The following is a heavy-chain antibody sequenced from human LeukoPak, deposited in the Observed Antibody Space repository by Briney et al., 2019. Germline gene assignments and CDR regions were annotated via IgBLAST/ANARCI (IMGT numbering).Heavy chain of an antibody. V-gene: IGHV3-74*01. Sequence: GGSLRLSCAASGFTFSSYWMHWVRQAPGKGLVWVSRIDTDGSDTSYADSVKGRFTISRDNAKNTLYLQMNSLRGEDTAVYYCARDRYPAAREFDYWGQGTLVTVSS. CDR3: ARDRYPAAREFDY. CDR1: GFTFSSYW. J-gene: IGHJ4*02. D-gene: IGHD2-2*01. CDR2: IDTDGSDT.